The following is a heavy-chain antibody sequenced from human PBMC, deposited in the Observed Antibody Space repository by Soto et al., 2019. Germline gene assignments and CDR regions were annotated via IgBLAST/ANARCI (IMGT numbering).Heavy chain of an antibody. D-gene: IGHD7-27*01. J-gene: IGHJ3*02. CDR3: AKDLGHGGRGAFDI. Sequence: QVHLVESGGGVVQPGRSLRLSCAASGFTFSFYGMHWVRQAPGKGLEWVAVISYDGSNKYYADSVKGRFTISRDNSKNTLYLQMNSLRAEDTAVYYCAKDLGHGGRGAFDIWGQGTMVTVSS. V-gene: IGHV3-30*18. CDR2: ISYDGSNK. CDR1: GFTFSFYG.